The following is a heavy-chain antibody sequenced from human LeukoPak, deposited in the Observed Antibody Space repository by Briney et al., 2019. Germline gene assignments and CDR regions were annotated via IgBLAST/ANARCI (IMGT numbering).Heavy chain of an antibody. CDR1: GGSVSSGSYY. V-gene: IGHV4-61*01. J-gene: IGHJ4*02. D-gene: IGHD3-22*01. CDR2: IYYSGST. Sequence: SETLSLTCTVSGGSVSSGSYYWSWIRQPPGKGLEWIGYIYYSGSTNYNPSLKSRVTISVDKSKNQFSLKLSSVTAADTAVYYCASAYYYDSSGYPNYWGQGTLVTVSS. CDR3: ASAYYYDSSGYPNY.